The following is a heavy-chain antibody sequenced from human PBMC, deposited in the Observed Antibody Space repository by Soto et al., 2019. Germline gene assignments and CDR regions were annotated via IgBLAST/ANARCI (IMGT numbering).Heavy chain of an antibody. V-gene: IGHV4-59*01. D-gene: IGHD3-16*01. CDR1: GGSISSYY. J-gene: IGHJ4*02. CDR2: IYYSGST. Sequence: ASETLSLTCTVSGGSISSYYLSWIRQPPGKGLEWIEYIYYSGSTNYNPSLKSRVTISVDTSKNQFSLKLSSVTAADAAVYYCARAEQWLFGGDYYFDYWGQGTLVTAPQ. CDR3: ARAEQWLFGGDYYFDY.